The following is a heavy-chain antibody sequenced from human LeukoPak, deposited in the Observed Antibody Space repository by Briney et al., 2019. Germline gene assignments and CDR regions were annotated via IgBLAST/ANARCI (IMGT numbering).Heavy chain of an antibody. CDR2: IYYSGST. V-gene: IGHV4-30-4*01. J-gene: IGHJ4*02. CDR3: ARVGIGELLGHEYYFDY. CDR1: GGSISSGDYY. Sequence: SETLSLTCTVSGGSISSGDYYWSGIRQPPGKGLEWIGYIYYSGSTYYNPSLKSRVTISVNTSKNQFSLKLSSVTAADTAVYYCARVGIGELLGHEYYFDYWGQGTLVTVSS. D-gene: IGHD3-10*01.